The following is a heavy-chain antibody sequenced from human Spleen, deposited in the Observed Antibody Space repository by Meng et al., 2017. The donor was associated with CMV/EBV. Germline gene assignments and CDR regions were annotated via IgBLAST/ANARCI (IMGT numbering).Heavy chain of an antibody. CDR3: ARGSASHLQRGAFDI. D-gene: IGHD3-3*02. J-gene: IGHJ3*02. CDR1: GYTFTGYY. CDR2: INPYSAGR. Sequence: ASVKVSCKASGYTFTGYYMHWVRQAPGQGLEWMGWINPYSAGRNYAENFQGRVTMTRDTSISTAYMELSSLRSDDTAVYYCARGSASHLQRGAFDIWGQGTMVTVSS. V-gene: IGHV1-2*02.